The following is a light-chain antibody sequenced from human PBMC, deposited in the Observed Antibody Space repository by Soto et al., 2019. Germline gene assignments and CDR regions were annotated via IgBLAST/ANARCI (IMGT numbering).Light chain of an antibody. V-gene: IGLV1-40*01. CDR3: QSYDSGLSGVV. J-gene: IGLJ2*01. Sequence: QSVLTQPPSVSGAPGQRVTISCTGSSSNIGAGYDVQWYQQLPGTAPKLLIYGNSNRPSGVPDRFSGSKSGTSASLAITGLQAEDEADYYCQSYDSGLSGVVFGGGTKLTVL. CDR2: GNS. CDR1: SSNIGAGYD.